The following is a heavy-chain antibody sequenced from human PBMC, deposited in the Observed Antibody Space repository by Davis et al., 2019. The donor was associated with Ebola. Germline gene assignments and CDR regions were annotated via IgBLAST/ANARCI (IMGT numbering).Heavy chain of an antibody. CDR1: GGSFSGY. D-gene: IGHD1-1*01. Sequence: SETLSLTCAVYGGSFSGYWSWIRQPPGKGLEWLGQIDHGGGTVYSPSFESRVTISVDTSKNHISLTLTSVTAADTAVYYCAKHRRHDMDVWGQGTTVTVSS. CDR2: IDHGGGT. J-gene: IGHJ6*02. V-gene: IGHV4-34*01. CDR3: AKHRRHDMDV.